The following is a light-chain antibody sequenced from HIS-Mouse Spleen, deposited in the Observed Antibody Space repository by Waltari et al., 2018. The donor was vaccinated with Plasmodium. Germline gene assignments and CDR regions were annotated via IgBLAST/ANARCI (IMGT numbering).Light chain of an antibody. V-gene: IGLV3-10*01. Sequence: SYEPTPPPSVSVSPGQTARITCSGDALPKQFTYWYQQKSGQAPVLVIYEDSKRPSGIPERFSGSSSGTMATLTISGAQVEDEADYYCYSTDSSGNHRVFGGGTKLTVL. CDR2: EDS. CDR1: ALPKQF. CDR3: YSTDSSGNHRV. J-gene: IGLJ3*02.